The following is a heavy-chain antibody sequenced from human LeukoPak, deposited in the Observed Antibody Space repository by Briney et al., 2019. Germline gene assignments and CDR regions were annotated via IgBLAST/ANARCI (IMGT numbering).Heavy chain of an antibody. CDR3: ARAYFEY. CDR2: IKQDGSEK. Sequence: PGGSLRLSCAASGFTFSSYWISWVRQAPGKGLEWLANIKQDGSEKYCVDSVKGRFTISRDNAKNSLYLQMNSLRAEDTAVYYCARAYFEYWGQGSLVTVSS. V-gene: IGHV3-7*01. CDR1: GFTFSSYW. J-gene: IGHJ4*02.